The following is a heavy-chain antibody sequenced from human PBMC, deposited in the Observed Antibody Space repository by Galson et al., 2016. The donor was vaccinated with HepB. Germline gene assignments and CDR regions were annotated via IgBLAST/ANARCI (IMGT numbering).Heavy chain of an antibody. CDR1: GFTFSNAW. J-gene: IGHJ6*04. Sequence: SLRLSCAASGFTFSNAWMSWVRQAPGKGLEWVGRIKTKTDGGKTDYAAPVKGRFTISRDDSKNTLNLQMNSLKTEDTAVYYCTTVPTYGMDVWGKGTTVTVSS. CDR2: IKTKTDGGKT. V-gene: IGHV3-15*01. CDR3: TTVPTYGMDV.